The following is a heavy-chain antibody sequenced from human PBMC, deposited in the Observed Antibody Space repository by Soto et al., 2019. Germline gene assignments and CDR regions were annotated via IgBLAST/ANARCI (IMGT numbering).Heavy chain of an antibody. J-gene: IGHJ4*02. CDR1: GGSFSGYY. D-gene: IGHD5-18*01. Sequence: QVQLQQWGAGLLKPSETLSLTCAVYGGSFSGYYWSWIRQPPGKGLEWIGEINHSGSTNYNPSLKSRVTISVDTSKNQFSLKLSSVTAADTAVYYCARGTGIQLWFSSDYWGQGTLVTVSS. CDR2: INHSGST. CDR3: ARGTGIQLWFSSDY. V-gene: IGHV4-34*01.